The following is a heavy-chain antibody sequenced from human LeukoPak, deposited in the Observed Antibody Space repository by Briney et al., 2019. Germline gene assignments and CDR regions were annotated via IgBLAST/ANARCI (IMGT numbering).Heavy chain of an antibody. D-gene: IGHD3-16*01. Sequence: GRSLRLSCAASGFTFSSYGMHWVRQAPGKGLEWVAVISYDGSNKYYADSVKGRITISRDNSKNTLHLQMNSLRTEDTAVYYCARDYPKGANAFDIWGQGTMVTVSS. V-gene: IGHV3-30*03. CDR2: ISYDGSNK. CDR1: GFTFSSYG. J-gene: IGHJ3*02. CDR3: ARDYPKGANAFDI.